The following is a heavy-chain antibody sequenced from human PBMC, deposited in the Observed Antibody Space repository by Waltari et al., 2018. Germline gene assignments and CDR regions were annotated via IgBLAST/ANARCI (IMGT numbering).Heavy chain of an antibody. CDR3: ARVQGATTPWYYYYYYMDV. V-gene: IGHV4-38-2*02. CDR2: IFDSGST. J-gene: IGHJ6*03. D-gene: IGHD1-26*01. Sequence: QVQLQESGPGLVKPSETLSPTRTVSGYSISSGYYWGGPRQPPGMGLEWIGSIFDSGSTYYNPSLKSRVTISVDTSKNQFSLKLSSVTAADTAVYYCARVQGATTPWYYYYYYMDVWGKGTTVTVSS. CDR1: GYSISSGYY.